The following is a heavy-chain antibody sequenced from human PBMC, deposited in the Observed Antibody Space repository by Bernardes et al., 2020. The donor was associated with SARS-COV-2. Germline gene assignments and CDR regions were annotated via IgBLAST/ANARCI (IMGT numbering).Heavy chain of an antibody. J-gene: IGHJ5*02. V-gene: IGHV5-10-1*01. CDR2: INPSDSYI. CDR3: ARHGDFWSGRNWFDP. Sequence: GESLQLSCEGSGYTFNNYWINWVRQRPGKGLEWMGRINPSDSYINYSPSFQGHVTISTDKSVNTAYLQWSSLRSSDTAIYYCARHGDFWSGRNWFDPWGQGTLVTVSS. D-gene: IGHD3-3*01. CDR1: GYTFNNYW.